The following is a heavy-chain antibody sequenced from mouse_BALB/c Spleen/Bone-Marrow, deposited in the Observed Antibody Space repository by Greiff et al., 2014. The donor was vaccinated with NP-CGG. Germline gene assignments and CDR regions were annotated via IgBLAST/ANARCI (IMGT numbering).Heavy chain of an antibody. J-gene: IGHJ4*01. V-gene: IGHV1S56*01. D-gene: IGHD3-3*01. CDR3: AREGDSYAMDY. CDR2: IYPGNVNT. Sequence: LVESGPELVKPGASVRISCKASGYTFTSYYIHWVKQRPGQGLEWTGWIYPGNVNTKYNERFKGKATLTADKSSSTAYMQLSSLTSEDSAVYFCAREGDSYAMDYWGQGTSVTVSS. CDR1: GYTFTSYY.